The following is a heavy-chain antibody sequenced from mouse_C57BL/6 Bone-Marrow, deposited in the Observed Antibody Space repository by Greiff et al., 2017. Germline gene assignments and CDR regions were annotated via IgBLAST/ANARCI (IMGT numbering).Heavy chain of an antibody. CDR2: INPSSGYT. Sequence: VQLQQSGAELARPGASVKMSCKASGYTFTSYTMHWVKQRPGQGLEWIGYINPSSGYTKYNQKFKDKATLTADKSSSTAYMQLSSLTSEDSAVYYCARGPDYAMDYWGQGTSVTVSS. J-gene: IGHJ4*01. V-gene: IGHV1-4*01. CDR1: GYTFTSYT. CDR3: ARGPDYAMDY.